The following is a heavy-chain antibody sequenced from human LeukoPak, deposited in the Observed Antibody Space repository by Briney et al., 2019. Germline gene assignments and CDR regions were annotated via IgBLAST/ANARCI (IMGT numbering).Heavy chain of an antibody. Sequence: ASVKVSCKASGYTFTSYYLHWVRQAPGQGLEWMGMINPSDDSTIYAQKFQARVTMTRDTSTSTAYMELRSLRSDDTAVYYCARATHDYGDYDYYYYYMDVWGKGTTVTVSS. CDR1: GYTFTSYY. CDR2: INPSDDST. J-gene: IGHJ6*03. CDR3: ARATHDYGDYDYYYYYMDV. V-gene: IGHV1-46*01. D-gene: IGHD4-17*01.